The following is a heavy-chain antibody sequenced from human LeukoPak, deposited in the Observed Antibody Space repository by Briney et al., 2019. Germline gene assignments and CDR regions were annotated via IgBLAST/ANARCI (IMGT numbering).Heavy chain of an antibody. Sequence: GGSLRLSCAASGFTFSNYWMHWVRQAPGKGLVWVSRINTDGSSTTYADSVKGRFTTSRDNAKNSLYLQMNSLRAEDTAVYYCAKTYYYDSGNYWGQGTLVTVSS. CDR1: GFTFSNYW. CDR3: AKTYYYDSGNY. J-gene: IGHJ4*02. D-gene: IGHD3-10*01. CDR2: INTDGSST. V-gene: IGHV3-74*01.